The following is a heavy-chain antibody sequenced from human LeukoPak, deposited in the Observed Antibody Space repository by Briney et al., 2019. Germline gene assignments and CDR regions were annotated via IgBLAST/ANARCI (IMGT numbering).Heavy chain of an antibody. CDR3: ARGGSKRFGIAPGYFDY. Sequence: ASVKVSCKASGYMFTSYGISWVRQAPGQGLEWVGWISAYNGNTNYAQRLQGRVTMTTDTSTNTAYMELRSLRSDDTAVYYCARGGSKRFGIAPGYFDYWGQGTLVTVSS. CDR1: GYMFTSYG. CDR2: ISAYNGNT. J-gene: IGHJ4*02. V-gene: IGHV1-18*01. D-gene: IGHD3-10*01.